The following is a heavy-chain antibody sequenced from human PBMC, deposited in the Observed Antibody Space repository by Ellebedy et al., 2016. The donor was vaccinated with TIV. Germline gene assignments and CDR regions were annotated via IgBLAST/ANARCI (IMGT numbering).Heavy chain of an antibody. Sequence: GESLKISCAASGFTFSTYPMNWVRQAPGKGLEWVSIISANCGTTYYADSVKGRFPISRDTSKNTLFLQMRSLRAEDTAVYFGARRSTDFAFDSWGQGTLVTVSS. CDR2: ISANCGTT. CDR3: ARRSTDFAFDS. CDR1: GFTFSTYP. V-gene: IGHV3-23*01. D-gene: IGHD3/OR15-3a*01. J-gene: IGHJ4*02.